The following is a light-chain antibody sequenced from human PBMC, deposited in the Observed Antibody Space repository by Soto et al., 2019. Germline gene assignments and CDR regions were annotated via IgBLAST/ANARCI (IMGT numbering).Light chain of an antibody. CDR3: QRSFRTPLT. V-gene: IGKV1-39*01. CDR1: QSISSY. Sequence: DIQMTQSPSSLSASVGDRVTITCRASQSISSYLNWYQQKPGKAPKLLIYAASSLQSGVPSRFSGSGSGTDFTLTISSLQPEDFATYYCQRSFRTPLTFGGGTKVDIK. J-gene: IGKJ4*01. CDR2: AAS.